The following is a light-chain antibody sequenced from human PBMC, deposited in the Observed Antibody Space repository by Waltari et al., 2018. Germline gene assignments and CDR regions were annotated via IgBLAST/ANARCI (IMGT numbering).Light chain of an antibody. V-gene: IGKV4-1*01. CDR2: WAS. CDR1: QSFLFSSNNENY. J-gene: IGKJ2*03. Sequence: DIVMTQSPDSRAGALGESATIHFNCSQSFLFSSNNENYLAWYQQKAGQPPKLLIYWASARESGVPDRFSGSVSGTDFTLTISNLQAEDVAVYYCQQYYSIPRSFGQGTKLEI. CDR3: QQYYSIPRS.